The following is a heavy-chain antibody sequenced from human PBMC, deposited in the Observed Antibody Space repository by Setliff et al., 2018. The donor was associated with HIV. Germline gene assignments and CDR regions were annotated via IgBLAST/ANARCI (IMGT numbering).Heavy chain of an antibody. J-gene: IGHJ1*01. D-gene: IGHD5-18*01. CDR1: GGSFSAYY. Sequence: SETLSLTCAVYGGSFSAYYWSWIRQTPGKGLEWIGEINHSGGNNYNPSLKSRVTRSVETSKNQFSLKLSSVTAADTAVFYCARGGYSYGFGRHRAYFQYWGQGTQVTVSS. CDR3: ARGGYSYGFGRHRAYFQY. V-gene: IGHV4-34*01. CDR2: INHSGGN.